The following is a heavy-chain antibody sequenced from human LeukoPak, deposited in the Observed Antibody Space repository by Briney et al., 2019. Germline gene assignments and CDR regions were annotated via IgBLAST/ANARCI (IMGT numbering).Heavy chain of an antibody. Sequence: GGSLRLSCAASGFTFDDYAMHWVRQGPGKGLEWVSGISWNSGSIGYADSVKGRFTISRDNSKNTLYLQMNSLRADDTAIYYCAKGAYHDDWGQGTLVTVSS. CDR1: GFTFDDYA. V-gene: IGHV3-9*01. CDR2: ISWNSGSI. J-gene: IGHJ4*02. D-gene: IGHD3-3*01. CDR3: AKGAYHDD.